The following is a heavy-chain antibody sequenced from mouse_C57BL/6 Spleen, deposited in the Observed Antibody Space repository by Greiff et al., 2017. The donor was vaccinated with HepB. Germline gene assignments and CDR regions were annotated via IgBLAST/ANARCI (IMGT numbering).Heavy chain of an antibody. CDR3: ARGYYGSSYPAWFAY. J-gene: IGHJ3*01. CDR1: GYSITSVYY. CDR2: ISYDGSN. Sequence: EVQLVESGPGLVKPSQSLSLTCSVTGYSITSVYYWNWIRQFPGNKLEWMGYISYDGSNNYNPSLKNRISITRDTSKNQFFLKLNSVTTEDTATYYCARGYYGSSYPAWFAYWGQGTLVTVSA. V-gene: IGHV3-6*01. D-gene: IGHD1-1*01.